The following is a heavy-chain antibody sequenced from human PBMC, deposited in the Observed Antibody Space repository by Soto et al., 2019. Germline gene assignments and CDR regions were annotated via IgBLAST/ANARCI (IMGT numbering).Heavy chain of an antibody. CDR1: GFTFDDYA. CDR3: AKDHRWVYSGYGSSHRSYGSLYMDV. D-gene: IGHD5-12*01. V-gene: IGHV3-9*01. CDR2: ISWNSGSI. Sequence: GGSLRLSCAASGFTFDDYAMHWVRQAPGKGLEWVSGISWNSGSIGYADSVKGRFTISRDNAKNSLYLQMNSLRAEDTALYYCAKDHRWVYSGYGSSHRSYGSLYMDVWGKGTTVTVSS. J-gene: IGHJ6*03.